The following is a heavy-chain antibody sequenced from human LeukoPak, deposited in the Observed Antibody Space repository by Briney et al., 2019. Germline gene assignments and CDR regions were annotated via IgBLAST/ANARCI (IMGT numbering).Heavy chain of an antibody. D-gene: IGHD3-22*01. CDR2: INAGNGNT. J-gene: IGHJ3*02. V-gene: IGHV1-3*01. CDR3: ARTYPYYYDSRGYYYHDAFDI. Sequence: ASVKVSCKASGYTFTSYAMHWVRQAPGQRLEWMGWINAGNGNTKYSQKFQGRVTITRDTSASTAYMELSSLRSEDTAVYYCARTYPYYYDSRGYYYHDAFDIWGQGTMVTVSS. CDR1: GYTFTSYA.